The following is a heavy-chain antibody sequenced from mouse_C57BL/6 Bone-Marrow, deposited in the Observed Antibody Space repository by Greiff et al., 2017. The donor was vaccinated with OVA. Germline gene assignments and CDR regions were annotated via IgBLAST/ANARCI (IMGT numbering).Heavy chain of an antibody. D-gene: IGHD2-2*01. CDR3: AANGYDAVPWFAY. CDR2: ICGDGST. CDR1: GFSLTSYG. J-gene: IGHJ3*01. V-gene: IGHV2-3*01. Sequence: VQLQESGPGLVAPSQSLSITCTVSGFSLTSYGVSWVRQPPGKGLEWLGVICGDGSTNYHSALISRLSISKDNSKSQVFLKMNILQDVDTATYYCAANGYDAVPWFAYWGQGTLVSVSA.